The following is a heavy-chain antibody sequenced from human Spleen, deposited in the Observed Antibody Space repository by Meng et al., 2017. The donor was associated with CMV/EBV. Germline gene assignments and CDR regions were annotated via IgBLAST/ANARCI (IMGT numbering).Heavy chain of an antibody. Sequence: ASVKVSCKASGYTFPNFGITWVRQAPGQGLEWMGWISPKHGKTNYAQKFQGRVTMSTDTSTNTAYMDLRGLRSDDTAVYYCARDPAGFEGATPFDYWGQGTLVTVSS. V-gene: IGHV1-18*01. D-gene: IGHD1-26*01. CDR2: ISPKHGKT. CDR1: GYTFPNFG. J-gene: IGHJ4*02. CDR3: ARDPAGFEGATPFDY.